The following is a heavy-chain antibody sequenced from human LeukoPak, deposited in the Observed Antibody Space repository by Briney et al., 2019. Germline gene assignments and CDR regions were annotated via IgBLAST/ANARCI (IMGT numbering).Heavy chain of an antibody. CDR1: GYTFTSYD. CDR3: ARGSLDCSGGSCSLSFDY. V-gene: IGHV1-8*01. CDR2: MNPNSGNT. Sequence: ASVKVSCKASGYTFTSYDINWVRQATGQGLEWMGWMNPNSGNTGYAQKFQGRVTITRNTSISTAYMELSSLRSEDTAVYYCARGSLDCSGGSCSLSFDYWGQGTLVTVSS. J-gene: IGHJ4*02. D-gene: IGHD2-15*01.